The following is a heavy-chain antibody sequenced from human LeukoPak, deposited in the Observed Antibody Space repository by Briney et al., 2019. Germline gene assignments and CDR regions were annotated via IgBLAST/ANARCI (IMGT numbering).Heavy chain of an antibody. J-gene: IGHJ3*02. CDR2: ISGSGGST. CDR1: GFNFSSYA. D-gene: IGHD3-9*01. Sequence: PGGSLRLSCAASGFNFSSYAMSWVRQAPGKGLEWVSAISGSGGSTYYADSVKSRFTISRGNSKNTLYLQMNSLRAEDTAVYYCAKGGYFDWFDIWGQGTMVTVSS. CDR3: AKGGYFDWFDI. V-gene: IGHV3-23*01.